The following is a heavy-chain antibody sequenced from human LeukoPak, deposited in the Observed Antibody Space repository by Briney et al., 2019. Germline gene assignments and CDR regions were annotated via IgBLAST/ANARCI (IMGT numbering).Heavy chain of an antibody. V-gene: IGHV3-64*01. CDR1: GFTFSSYA. CDR2: ISSNGGST. J-gene: IGHJ4*02. Sequence: GGSLRLSCAASGFTFSSYAMHWVRQAPGKGLEYVSAISSNGGSTYYANSVKGRFTISRDNSKNTLYLQMGSLGAEDMAVYYCARGYDFWSGYPIPSYFDYWGQGTLVTVSS. CDR3: ARGYDFWSGYPIPSYFDY. D-gene: IGHD3-3*01.